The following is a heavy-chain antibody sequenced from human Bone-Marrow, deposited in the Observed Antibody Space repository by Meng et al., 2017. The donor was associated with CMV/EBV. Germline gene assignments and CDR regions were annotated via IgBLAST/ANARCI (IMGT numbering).Heavy chain of an antibody. Sequence: RRSGAAAGFTFSSYAMSWVRQAPGKGLEWVLGISGSGGSTYYADSVKGRFTISRDNSKNTLYLQMNSLRAEDTAVYYCARDGGGEDYWGQGTLVTVSS. CDR2: ISGSGGST. J-gene: IGHJ4*02. CDR1: GFTFSSYA. V-gene: IGHV3-23*01. D-gene: IGHD3-16*01. CDR3: ARDGGGEDY.